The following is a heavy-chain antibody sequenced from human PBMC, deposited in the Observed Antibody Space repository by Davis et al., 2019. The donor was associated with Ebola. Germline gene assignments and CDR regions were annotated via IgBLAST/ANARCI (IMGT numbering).Heavy chain of an antibody. CDR2: ISSSSSYI. V-gene: IGHV3-21*01. CDR1: GFTFSSYS. Sequence: GESLKISCAASGFTFSSYSMNWVRQAPGKGLEWVSSISSSSSYIYYADSVKGRFTISRDNAKNSLYLQMNSLRAEDTAVYYCARAPPGYFDYWGQGTLVTVSS. CDR3: ARAPPGYFDY. J-gene: IGHJ4*02.